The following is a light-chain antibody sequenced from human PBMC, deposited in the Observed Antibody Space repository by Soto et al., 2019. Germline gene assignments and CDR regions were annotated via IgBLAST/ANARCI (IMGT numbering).Light chain of an antibody. Sequence: QSALTQPASVSGSPGQSITISCTGTSSDVGGYNYVSWYQQHPGKAPKLMIYDVSNRPSGVSNRFSGSKSGNTASLTISGRQAEDAADYYCSSYTSSSLVVFGGGTKLTVL. CDR1: SSDVGGYNY. CDR3: SSYTSSSLVV. J-gene: IGLJ2*01. CDR2: DVS. V-gene: IGLV2-14*01.